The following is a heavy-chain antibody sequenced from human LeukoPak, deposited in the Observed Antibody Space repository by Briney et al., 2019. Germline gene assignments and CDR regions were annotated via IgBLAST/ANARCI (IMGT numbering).Heavy chain of an antibody. D-gene: IGHD3-22*01. CDR3: ARARGYYDNSGHENFDY. V-gene: IGHV1-18*01. CDR2: IRATNGNT. Sequence: MGWIRATNGNTNYAQKFRGRVTMTTDTSTTTVYMELRSLRSDVTAVYYCARARGYYDNSGHENFDYWGRGTLVTVSS. J-gene: IGHJ4*02.